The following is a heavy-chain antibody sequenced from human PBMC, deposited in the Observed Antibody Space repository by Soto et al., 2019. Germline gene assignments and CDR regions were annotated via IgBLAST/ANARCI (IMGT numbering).Heavy chain of an antibody. CDR3: ARDTR. J-gene: IGHJ4*02. CDR2: ISRSSTTI. Sequence: EEQLVESGGGLVQPGGSLRLACAASGFTFSNSYINWVRQAPGKGLEWVSHISRSSTTIMYADSVKGRFTISRDNAKNSVYLQMNSLRDVDTAIYYGARDTRRGQGTLVTVSS. CDR1: GFTFSNSY. V-gene: IGHV3-48*02.